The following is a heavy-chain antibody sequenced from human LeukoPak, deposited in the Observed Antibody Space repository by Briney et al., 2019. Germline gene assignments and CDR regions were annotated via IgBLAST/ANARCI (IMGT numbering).Heavy chain of an antibody. J-gene: IGHJ3*02. D-gene: IGHD3-3*01. Sequence: GGSLRLSCTASGFTFSSYAMHWVRQAPGKGLEYVSAISSNGGSTYYADSVKGRFTISRDNSKNTLYLQMSSLRAEDTAVYYCVKMRTYDFWTYDAFDIWGQGTMVTVPS. CDR3: VKMRTYDFWTYDAFDI. CDR1: GFTFSSYA. CDR2: ISSNGGST. V-gene: IGHV3-64D*09.